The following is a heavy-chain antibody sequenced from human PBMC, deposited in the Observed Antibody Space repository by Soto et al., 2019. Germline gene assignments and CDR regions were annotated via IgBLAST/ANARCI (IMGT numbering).Heavy chain of an antibody. CDR2: TYYRSKWYN. J-gene: IGHJ6*02. Sequence: SQTLSLTCAISGDSVSSNSAAWNWIRQSPSRGLEWLGGTYYRSKWYNDYAVSVKSRITINPDTSKNQFSLQLNSVTPEDTAVYYCARDVAGSPLQHIVATPGALDYYYYGMDVWGQGTTVTVSS. V-gene: IGHV6-1*01. D-gene: IGHD5-12*01. CDR1: GDSVSSNSAA. CDR3: ARDVAGSPLQHIVATPGALDYYYYGMDV.